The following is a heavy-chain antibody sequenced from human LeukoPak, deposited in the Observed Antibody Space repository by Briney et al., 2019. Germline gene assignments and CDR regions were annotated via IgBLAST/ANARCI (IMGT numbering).Heavy chain of an antibody. CDR1: GGSISSGGYY. V-gene: IGHV4-30-2*01. CDR3: ARGDYYGSGSPPEWFDP. CDR2: IYHSGST. Sequence: SQTLSLTCTVSGGSISSGGYYWSWIRQPPGKGLEWIGYIYHSGSTYYNPSLKSRVTISVDTSKNQFSLKLSSVTAADTAVYYCARGDYYGSGSPPEWFDPWGQGTLVTVSS. D-gene: IGHD3-10*01. J-gene: IGHJ5*02.